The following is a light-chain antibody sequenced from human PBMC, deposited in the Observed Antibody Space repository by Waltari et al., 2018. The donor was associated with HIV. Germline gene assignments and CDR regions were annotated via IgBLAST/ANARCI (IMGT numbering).Light chain of an antibody. V-gene: IGLV2-23*02. CDR3: CSYAGSSTLV. CDR1: SGDIGSYNL. CDR2: EVS. J-gene: IGLJ2*01. Sequence: QSALTQPASVSGSPGQSITISCTGTSGDIGSYNLVSWYQKYPGKAPKLIIYEVSEWPSGVSNRFSGSKSGSTASLTISGLQAEDEADYYCCSYAGSSTLVFGGGTKLTVL.